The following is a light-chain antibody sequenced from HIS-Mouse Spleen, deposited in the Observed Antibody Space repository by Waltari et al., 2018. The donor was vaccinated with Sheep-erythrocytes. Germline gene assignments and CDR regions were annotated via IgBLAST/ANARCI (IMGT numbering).Light chain of an antibody. Sequence: QSALTQPRSVSGSPGPSVTISCTGTRSDVGGYQYVSWYQQHPGKAPKLMIYDVSKRPSGVPDRFSGSKSGNTASLTISGLQAEDEADYYCCSYAGSYNHVFATGTKVTVL. J-gene: IGLJ1*01. CDR3: CSYAGSYNHV. V-gene: IGLV2-11*01. CDR2: DVS. CDR1: RSDVGGYQY.